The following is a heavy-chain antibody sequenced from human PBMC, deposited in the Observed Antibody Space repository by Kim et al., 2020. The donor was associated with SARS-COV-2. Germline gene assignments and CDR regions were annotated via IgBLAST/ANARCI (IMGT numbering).Heavy chain of an antibody. CDR2: ISSSSSTI. V-gene: IGHV3-48*04. J-gene: IGHJ6*02. CDR1: GFTFSSYS. Sequence: GGSLRLSCAASGFTFSSYSMNWVRQAPGKGLEWVSYISSSSSTIYYADSVKGRFTISRDNAKNSLYLQMNSLRAEDTAVYYCARPTTPHTIYDYGDYSYYYYYGMDVWGQGTTVTVSS. D-gene: IGHD4-17*01. CDR3: ARPTTPHTIYDYGDYSYYYYYGMDV.